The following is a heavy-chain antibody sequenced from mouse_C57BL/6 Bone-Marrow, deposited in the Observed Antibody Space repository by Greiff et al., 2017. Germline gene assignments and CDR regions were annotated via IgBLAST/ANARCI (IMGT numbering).Heavy chain of an antibody. V-gene: IGHV14-3*01. Sequence: EVQLQQSVAELVRPGASVKLSCTASGFNIKNTYMHWVKQRPEQGLEWIGRIDPANGITKYAPKFQVKATITADTSSNTAYLQLSSLTSEDTAIYYCAVDYYGSSPTPFAYWGQGTLVTVSA. J-gene: IGHJ3*01. D-gene: IGHD1-1*01. CDR3: AVDYYGSSPTPFAY. CDR1: GFNIKNTY. CDR2: IDPANGIT.